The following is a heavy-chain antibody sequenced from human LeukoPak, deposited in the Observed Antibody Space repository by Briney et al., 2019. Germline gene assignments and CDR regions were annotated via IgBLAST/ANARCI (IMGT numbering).Heavy chain of an antibody. CDR3: ARGGGGLQH. J-gene: IGHJ1*01. CDR2: IIPNSGGT. CDR1: GYTFTDYY. Sequence: ASVKVSCKAAGYTFTDYYIHWLRQAPGQGLEWIGWIIPNSGGTNYAQKFQGRVTMTRDTSLNTAYMEINRLRSDDTAVYYCARGGGGLQHWGQGTLVTVSS. D-gene: IGHD3-16*01. V-gene: IGHV1-2*02.